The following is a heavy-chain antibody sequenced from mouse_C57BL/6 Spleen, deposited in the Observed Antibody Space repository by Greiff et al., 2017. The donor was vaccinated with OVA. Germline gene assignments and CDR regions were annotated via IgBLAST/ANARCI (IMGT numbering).Heavy chain of an antibody. CDR1: GFTFSDYG. J-gene: IGHJ1*03. CDR2: ISSGSSTI. V-gene: IGHV5-17*01. Sequence: EVKLQESGGGLVKPGGSLKLSCAASGFTFSDYGMHWVRQAPEKGLEWVAYISSGSSTIYYADTVKGRFTISRDNAKNTLFLQMTSLRSEDTAMYYCARGESSPWYFDVWGTGTTVTVSS. D-gene: IGHD1-1*01. CDR3: ARGESSPWYFDV.